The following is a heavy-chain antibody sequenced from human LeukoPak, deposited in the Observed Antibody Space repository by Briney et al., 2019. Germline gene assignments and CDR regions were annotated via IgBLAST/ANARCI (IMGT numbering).Heavy chain of an antibody. V-gene: IGHV4-39*01. J-gene: IGHJ4*02. Sequence: SETLSLTCTVSGGSISSSSYYWGWIRQPPGKGLEWIGSIYYSGSTYYNPSLKSRVTISVDTSKNQFSLKLSSVTAADTAVYYCARATVTTFGRFRYFDYWGQGTLVTVSS. CDR3: ARATVTTFGRFRYFDY. CDR1: GGSISSSSYY. D-gene: IGHD4-17*01. CDR2: IYYSGST.